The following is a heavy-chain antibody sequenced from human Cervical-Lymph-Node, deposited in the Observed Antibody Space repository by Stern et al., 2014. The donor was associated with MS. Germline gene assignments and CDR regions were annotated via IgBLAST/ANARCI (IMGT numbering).Heavy chain of an antibody. CDR3: AGYLMQNYYDRVWLPFDI. J-gene: IGHJ3*02. V-gene: IGHV1-69*01. Sequence: QLVQSGAEVKKPGSSVKVSCKGPGGTFSSYAISWVRQATGQGLEWMGEVIPVFGTNYAQKFQGRVTLIADDSTSTAYMELSSLRSEDTAVYYCAGYLMQNYYDRVWLPFDIWGQGTMVTVTS. CDR1: GGTFSSYA. D-gene: IGHD3-22*01. CDR2: VIPVFGT.